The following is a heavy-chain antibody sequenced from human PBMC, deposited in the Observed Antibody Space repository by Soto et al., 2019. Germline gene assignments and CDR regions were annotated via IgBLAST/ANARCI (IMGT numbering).Heavy chain of an antibody. Sequence: PGESLKISCKGSGYSFTNYWISWMRQMPGKGLEWMGRIDPSDSYTNYSPSFQGHVTISADKSISTAYLQWSSLKASDTAMYYCARHIKYYGSIPYNGADYWGQGTLVTVSS. D-gene: IGHD3-10*01. CDR3: ARHIKYYGSIPYNGADY. CDR2: IDPSDSYT. J-gene: IGHJ4*02. CDR1: GYSFTNYW. V-gene: IGHV5-10-1*01.